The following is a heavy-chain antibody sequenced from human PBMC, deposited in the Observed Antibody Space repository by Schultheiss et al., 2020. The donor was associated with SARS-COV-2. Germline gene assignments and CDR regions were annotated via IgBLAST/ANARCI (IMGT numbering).Heavy chain of an antibody. CDR1: GYTFTSYG. CDR2: ISAYNGNT. Sequence: ASVKVSCKASGYTFTSYGISWVRQAPGQGLEWMGWISAYNGNTNYAQKLQGRVTMTTDTSTSTAYMELRSLRSDDTAVYYCARDSGDRYYYYMDVWGKGTTVTVSS. J-gene: IGHJ6*03. CDR3: ARDSGDRYYYYMDV. V-gene: IGHV1-18*01. D-gene: IGHD3-10*01.